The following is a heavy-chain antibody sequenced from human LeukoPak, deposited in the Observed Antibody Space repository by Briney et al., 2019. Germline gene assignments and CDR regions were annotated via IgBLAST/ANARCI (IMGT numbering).Heavy chain of an antibody. J-gene: IGHJ5*02. D-gene: IGHD6-13*01. Sequence: ASVKVSCKVFAYTLNSNGISWVRQAPGQGLEWMGWISAYNGNTNYAQKLQGRVTMTTDTPTSTAYMELRSLRSDDTAVYYCARGGISSSWYGVHHNWFDPWGQGTLVTVSS. CDR3: ARGGISSSWYGVHHNWFDP. CDR1: AYTLNSNG. V-gene: IGHV1-18*01. CDR2: ISAYNGNT.